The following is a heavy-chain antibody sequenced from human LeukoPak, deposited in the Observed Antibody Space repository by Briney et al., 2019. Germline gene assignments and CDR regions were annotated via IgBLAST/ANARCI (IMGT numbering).Heavy chain of an antibody. Sequence: ASVKVSCKASGYTFTGYYMHWVRQAPGQGLEWMGWIDPNSGGTNFAQKLQGRVTMTTDTSTSTAYMELRSLRSDDTAVYYCARDLGYCGGGSCYPMYYFDYWGQGTLVTVSS. CDR2: IDPNSGGT. CDR3: ARDLGYCGGGSCYPMYYFDY. D-gene: IGHD2-15*01. CDR1: GYTFTGYY. J-gene: IGHJ4*02. V-gene: IGHV1-2*02.